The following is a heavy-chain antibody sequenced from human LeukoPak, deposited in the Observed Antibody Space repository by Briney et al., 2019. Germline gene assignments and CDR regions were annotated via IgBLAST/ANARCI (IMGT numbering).Heavy chain of an antibody. CDR2: LDLEDCET. CDR3: ATDQQGAGLSFVYGSGSFNGLDV. CDR1: VYTLTELS. Sequence: GASVKVSCKVSVYTLTELSIHWVRQAPGKGLEGMGGLDLEDCETIYAQNFQARVTMTEDTSTDTGYMELSSLRSEVTALYYCATDQQGAGLSFVYGSGSFNGLDVWAKGPTVSVSS. D-gene: IGHD3-10*01. J-gene: IGHJ6*04. V-gene: IGHV1-24*01.